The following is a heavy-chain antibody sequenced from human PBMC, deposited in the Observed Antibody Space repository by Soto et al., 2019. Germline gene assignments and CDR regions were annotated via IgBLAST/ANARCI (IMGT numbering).Heavy chain of an antibody. J-gene: IGHJ4*02. CDR3: AKEGHSGSCDFDY. V-gene: IGHV4-31*02. CDR2: IFNTGST. Sequence: SETLSLTCTVSGGSISSGGYFWSWIRQHPGKGLEWIGYIFNTGSTYYNPSLKSRVTISVDTSKNQFSLKLSSVTAADTAVYYCAKEGHSGSCDFDYWGQGTQVTVSS. D-gene: IGHD1-26*01. CDR1: GGSISSGGYF.